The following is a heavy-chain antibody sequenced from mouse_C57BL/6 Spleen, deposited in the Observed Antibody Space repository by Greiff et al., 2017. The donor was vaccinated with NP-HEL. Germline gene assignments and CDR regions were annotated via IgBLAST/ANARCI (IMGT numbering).Heavy chain of an antibody. V-gene: IGHV1-81*01. J-gene: IGHJ2*01. CDR1: GYTFTSYG. CDR3: ASEEDDYGISYFDD. Sequence: QVQLQQSGAELARPGASVKLSCKASGYTFTSYGISWVKQRTGQGLEWIGEFYPRSGNTYYNEKFKGKATLTADKSSSTASMELRSLTSEDSAVLFCASEEDDYGISYFDDWGKGTTLTVSS. CDR2: FYPRSGNT. D-gene: IGHD1-1*01.